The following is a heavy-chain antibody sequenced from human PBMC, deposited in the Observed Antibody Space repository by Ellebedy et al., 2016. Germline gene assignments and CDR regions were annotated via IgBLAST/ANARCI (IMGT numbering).Heavy chain of an antibody. CDR1: GFTFSTSW. V-gene: IGHV3-48*01. D-gene: IGHD2-8*01. CDR2: IGGDSSSK. CDR3: ARDGNGGGA. Sequence: GESLKISXVASGFTFSTSWMHWVRQAPGKGLEWVSFIGGDSSSKHYADSVKGRFTISRDSSKNTLYLQMNSLRAEDTAMYYCARDGNGGGAWGQGTLVTVSS. J-gene: IGHJ5*02.